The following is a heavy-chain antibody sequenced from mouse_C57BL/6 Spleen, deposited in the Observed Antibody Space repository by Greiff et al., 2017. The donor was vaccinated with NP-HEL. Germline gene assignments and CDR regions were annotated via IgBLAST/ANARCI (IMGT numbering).Heavy chain of an antibody. CDR2: IYPGSGST. CDR3: ATKREGYSYAMDY. V-gene: IGHV1-55*01. D-gene: IGHD2-3*01. J-gene: IGHJ4*01. CDR1: GYTFTSYW. Sequence: QVQLQQSGAELVKPGASVKMSCKASGYTFTSYWITWVKQRPGQGLEWIGDIYPGSGSTNYNEKFKSKATLTVDTSSSTAYMQLSSLTSEDSAVYYCATKREGYSYAMDYWGQGTSVTVSS.